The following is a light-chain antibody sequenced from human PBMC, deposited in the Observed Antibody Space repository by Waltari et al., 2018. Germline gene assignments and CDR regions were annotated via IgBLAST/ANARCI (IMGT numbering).Light chain of an antibody. V-gene: IGKV4-1*01. CDR2: LSS. CDR1: QSVLYSSNNRNY. CDR3: QQCYTFPYT. J-gene: IGKJ2*01. Sequence: DIVLTQSPDSLAVSLGERATIKCRSSQSVLYSSNNRNYLGWYQQKPGQPPKLLISLSSTREFAVPDRFSGSGSRTDCTLTISSLQAEDVALYFCQQCYTFPYTFGQGTKLELK.